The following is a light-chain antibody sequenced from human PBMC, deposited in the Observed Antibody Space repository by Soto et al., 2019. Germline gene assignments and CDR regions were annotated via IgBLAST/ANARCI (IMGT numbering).Light chain of an antibody. CDR3: CLYRGATTYV. CDR1: SGLVGSCRL. V-gene: IGLV2-23*01. J-gene: IGLJ1*01. CDR2: EGH. Sequence: QPVLAQPASMSETPGQSITISYTGTSGLVGSCRLVAWYEQHPGNAPKDMSAEGHSRRSGGAVRVTGSAAVSSASLRISGLQADDEADYYCCLYRGATTYVFGTRTKVSVL.